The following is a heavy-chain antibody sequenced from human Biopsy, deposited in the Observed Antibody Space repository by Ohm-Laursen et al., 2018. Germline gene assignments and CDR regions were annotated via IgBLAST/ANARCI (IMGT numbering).Heavy chain of an antibody. CDR3: ARDSLVGGLS. CDR1: GFTFDTYW. Sequence: SLRLSCAASGFTFDTYWMSWVRQAPGKGLEWVANINQGGSENYYVESAKGRFTISRDNAKNSLYLQMNSLRAEDTAVYYCARDSLVGGLSWGQGTLVTVSS. CDR2: INQGGSEN. J-gene: IGHJ5*02. D-gene: IGHD2-8*02. V-gene: IGHV3-7*01.